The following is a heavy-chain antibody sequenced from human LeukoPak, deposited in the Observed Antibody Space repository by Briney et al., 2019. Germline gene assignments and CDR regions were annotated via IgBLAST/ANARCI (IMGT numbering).Heavy chain of an antibody. CDR2: INHSGST. J-gene: IGHJ4*02. CDR3: ARMARIGYFDY. CDR1: GGSFSGYY. Sequence: SETLSLTCAAYGGSFSGYYWSWIRQPPGKGLEWIGEINHSGSTNYNPSLKSRVTISVDTSKNQFSLKVTSVTAADTAVYYCARMARIGYFDYWGQGTLVTVSS. V-gene: IGHV4-34*01. D-gene: IGHD5-24*01.